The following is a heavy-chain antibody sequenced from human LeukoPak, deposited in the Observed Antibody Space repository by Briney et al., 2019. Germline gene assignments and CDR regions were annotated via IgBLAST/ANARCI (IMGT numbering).Heavy chain of an antibody. CDR2: INHSGST. V-gene: IGHV4-34*01. D-gene: IGHD2-2*01. J-gene: IGHJ5*02. CDR1: GGSISSYY. CDR3: ARGYLAQLFP. Sequence: SETLSLTCTVSGGSISSYYWSWIRQPPGKGLEWIGEINHSGSTNYNPSLKSRVTISVDTSKNQFSLKLSSVTAADTAVYYCARGYLAQLFPWGQGTLVTVSS.